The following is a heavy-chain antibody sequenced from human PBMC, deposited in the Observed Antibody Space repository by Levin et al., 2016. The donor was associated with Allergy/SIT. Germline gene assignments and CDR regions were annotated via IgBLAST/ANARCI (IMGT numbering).Heavy chain of an antibody. Sequence: PGKGLEWVSGISWNSGSIGYADSVKGRFTISRDNAKNSLYLQMNSLRAEDTALYYCAKAPGTTGTRPFDYWGQGTLVTVSS. V-gene: IGHV3-9*01. J-gene: IGHJ4*02. CDR2: ISWNSGSI. D-gene: IGHD1-1*01. CDR3: AKAPGTTGTRPFDY.